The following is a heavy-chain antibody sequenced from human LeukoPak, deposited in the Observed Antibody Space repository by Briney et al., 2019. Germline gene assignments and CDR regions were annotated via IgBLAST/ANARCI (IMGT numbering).Heavy chain of an antibody. CDR2: INHSGST. CDR1: GGSFSGYY. D-gene: IGHD2-8*01. CDR3: ARDGWVWTNGAQEYYFDY. J-gene: IGHJ4*02. Sequence: SETPSLTCAVYGGSFSGYYWSWIRQPPGKGLEWIGEINHSGSTNYNPSLKSRVTISVDTSKNQFSLELSSVTAADTAVYYCARDGWVWTNGAQEYYFDYWGQGTLVTVSS. V-gene: IGHV4-34*01.